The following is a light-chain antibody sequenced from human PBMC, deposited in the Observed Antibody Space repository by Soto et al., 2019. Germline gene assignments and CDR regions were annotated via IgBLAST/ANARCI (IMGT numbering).Light chain of an antibody. CDR3: QQYTSFWT. CDR1: QSIDTW. CDR2: KTS. J-gene: IGKJ1*01. V-gene: IGKV1-5*03. Sequence: DIQMTQSPSTLSASVGDRVTITCRASQSIDTWLAWYQQTPGKAPKLLIYKTSSLQTGVPSRFTGSGSGTEFTLTLSSLQPDDFATYYCQQYTSFWTFGQGTKVEIK.